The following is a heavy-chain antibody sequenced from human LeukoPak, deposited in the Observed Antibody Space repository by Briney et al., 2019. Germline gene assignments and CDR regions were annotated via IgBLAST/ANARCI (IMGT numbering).Heavy chain of an antibody. Sequence: SSVKVSCKASGGTFSSYAISWVRQAPGQGLEWMGRIIPIFGTANHAQKFRGRVTITTDESTSTAYMELSSLRSEDTAVYYCAYTSPSNWFDPWGQGTLVTVSS. CDR1: GGTFSSYA. J-gene: IGHJ5*02. V-gene: IGHV1-69*05. D-gene: IGHD2-2*02. CDR2: IIPIFGTA. CDR3: AYTSPSNWFDP.